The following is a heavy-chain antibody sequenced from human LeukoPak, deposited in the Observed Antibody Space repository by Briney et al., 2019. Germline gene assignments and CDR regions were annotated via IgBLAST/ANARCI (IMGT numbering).Heavy chain of an antibody. CDR1: GGTFSSYA. D-gene: IGHD3/OR15-3a*01. J-gene: IGHJ4*02. CDR3: AREGFFGLTTPWF. CDR2: INTHNGAT. Sequence: ASVTVSCKASGGTFSSYAISWVRQAPGQSLEWMGWINTHNGATKYSQKFQGRVTITRDTPASTAYMDLNSLRSEDTAVYYCAREGFFGLTTPWFWGQGTLVTVSS. V-gene: IGHV1-3*04.